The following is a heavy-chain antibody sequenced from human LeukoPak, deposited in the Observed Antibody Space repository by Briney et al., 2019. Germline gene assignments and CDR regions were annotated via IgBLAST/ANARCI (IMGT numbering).Heavy chain of an antibody. V-gene: IGHV1-2*02. D-gene: IGHD3-10*01. CDR3: ARATVRGVEIDY. Sequence: GASVKVSCKASGYTFTDYYIHWLRLAPGQGLEWMGWINPNSGGAIYAQNFQGRVTMTRDTSISTAYMEPRSDGTAVYYCARATVRGVEIDYWGQGTLVTVSS. J-gene: IGHJ4*02. CDR1: GYTFTDYY. CDR2: INPNSGGA.